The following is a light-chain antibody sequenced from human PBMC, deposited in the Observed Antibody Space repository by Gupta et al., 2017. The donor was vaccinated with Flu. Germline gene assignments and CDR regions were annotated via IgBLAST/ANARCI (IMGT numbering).Light chain of an antibody. J-gene: IGKJ1*01. CDR1: QDISNY. CDR2: DAV. V-gene: IGKV1-33*01. CDR3: QQYHNLLTWT. Sequence: DIQMTQSPSSLSASVGDRVTITCQASQDISNYLNWYQQKPGKAPKLLIYDAVNLETGVPSRFSGSGYGTDFTFTISSLQPEDIAAYYCQQYHNLLTWTFGQGTKVEVK.